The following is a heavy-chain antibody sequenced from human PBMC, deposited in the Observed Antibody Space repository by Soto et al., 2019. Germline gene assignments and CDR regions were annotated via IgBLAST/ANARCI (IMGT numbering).Heavy chain of an antibody. V-gene: IGHV1-69*01. CDR3: ARDTYQMLLTDAFDS. Sequence: SAKGSLKASGGTFSSSAISLVRQAPGQGLEWLGGIIPIFGTANYAQKFQGRVTITADESTSTAYMELSSLRSEDTAVYYCARDTYQMLLTDAFDSWGQGTMVTVSS. CDR1: GGTFSSSA. D-gene: IGHD2-2*01. J-gene: IGHJ3*02. CDR2: IIPIFGTA.